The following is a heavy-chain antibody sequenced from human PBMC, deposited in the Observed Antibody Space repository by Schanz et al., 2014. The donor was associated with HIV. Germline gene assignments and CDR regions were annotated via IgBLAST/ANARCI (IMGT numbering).Heavy chain of an antibody. CDR2: ISGNSRYI. D-gene: IGHD1-26*01. CDR1: GFIFSSYT. J-gene: IGHJ4*02. V-gene: IGHV3-21*02. CDR3: ARDSGSYVYFDD. Sequence: EVQLVESGGGLVKPGGSLRLSCAASGFIFSSYTIYWVRQTPEKGLERVSSISGNSRYIYYAESVKGRFTISRDNAKNSLYLQMNFMRAEDTAVYYCARDSGSYVYFDDWGQGTLVTVSS.